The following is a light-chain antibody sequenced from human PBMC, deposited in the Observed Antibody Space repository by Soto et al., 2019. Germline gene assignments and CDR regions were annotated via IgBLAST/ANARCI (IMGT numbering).Light chain of an antibody. CDR1: SSNIGSKT. V-gene: IGLV1-44*01. CDR2: SNY. CDR3: SAWDASLNGYV. Sequence: QSVLTQPPSASGTPGQRVNISCSGSSSNIGSKTVNWYQQLPGTAPKLLIYSNYQRPSGVPDRFSGSKPGTSASLAISGLQSEDEADYYCSAWDASLNGYVFGTGTKLTVL. J-gene: IGLJ1*01.